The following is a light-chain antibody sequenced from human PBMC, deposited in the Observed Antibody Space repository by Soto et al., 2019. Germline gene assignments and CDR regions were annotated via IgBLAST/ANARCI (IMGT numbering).Light chain of an antibody. CDR1: QSVSSNY. CDR3: QQYGSSAWT. V-gene: IGKV3-20*01. J-gene: IGKJ1*01. CDR2: VAS. Sequence: EIVLTQSPGTLSLSPGERATLSCRASQSVSSNYLAWYQQQPGQAPRLLIYVASNRATGIPDRFSGSGSGTDFTLTISRLEPEDFAVYYCQQYGSSAWTFGQGTKVEIK.